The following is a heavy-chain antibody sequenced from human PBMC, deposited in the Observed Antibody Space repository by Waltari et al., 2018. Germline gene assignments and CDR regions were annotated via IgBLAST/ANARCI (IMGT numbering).Heavy chain of an antibody. J-gene: IGHJ6*03. CDR2: IYTSGST. CDR3: ASSAVTYYYYYMDV. D-gene: IGHD4-4*01. CDR1: GGSISSYY. V-gene: IGHV4-4*09. Sequence: QVQLQESGPGLVKPSETLSLTCTVSGGSISSYYWSWIRQPPGKGLEWIGYIYTSGSTNYNPSRKSRGTIAVDTSKNQFSLKLSSVTAADTAVYYCASSAVTYYYYYMDVWGKGTTVTVSS.